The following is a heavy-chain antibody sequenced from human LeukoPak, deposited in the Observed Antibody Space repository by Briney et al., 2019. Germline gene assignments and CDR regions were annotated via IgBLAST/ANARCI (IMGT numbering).Heavy chain of an antibody. J-gene: IGHJ4*02. Sequence: PGGSLRLSCAASGFSFSNYSTNWVRQAPGKGLEWISYISSSSSTIYYADSVRGRFTISRDNAKSYLYLLMNILRVEDKAVAYCAIGPYDGGNLFDFWGQGTLVTVSS. CDR2: ISSSSSTI. D-gene: IGHD4-23*01. CDR1: GFSFSNYS. CDR3: AIGPYDGGNLFDF. V-gene: IGHV3-48*01.